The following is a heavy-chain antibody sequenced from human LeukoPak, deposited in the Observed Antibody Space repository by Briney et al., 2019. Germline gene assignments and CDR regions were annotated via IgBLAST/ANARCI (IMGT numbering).Heavy chain of an antibody. J-gene: IGHJ1*01. D-gene: IGHD2-21*02. CDR2: INPDGRDT. Sequence: GGSLRLSCVVSGFTFNRCWMNWDRQAPGKGLEWVAYINPDGRDTYYVDSVKGRFTISRDNAQNSMYLQMNSLRVEDTAVYYCTSWGDTTAEYFQRWGQGTLVTVSS. CDR1: GFTFNRCW. V-gene: IGHV3-7*01. CDR3: TSWGDTTAEYFQR.